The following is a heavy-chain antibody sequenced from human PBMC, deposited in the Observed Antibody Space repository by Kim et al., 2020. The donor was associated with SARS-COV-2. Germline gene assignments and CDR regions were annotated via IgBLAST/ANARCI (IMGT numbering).Heavy chain of an antibody. D-gene: IGHD2-21*01. V-gene: IGHV3-30*02. CDR3: AKSTISAYCGGDCYSIDY. J-gene: IGHJ4*02. Sequence: KGRFTSSRDNSKNTLYLQMNSLRAEDTAVYYCAKSTISAYCGGDCYSIDYWGQGTLVTVSS.